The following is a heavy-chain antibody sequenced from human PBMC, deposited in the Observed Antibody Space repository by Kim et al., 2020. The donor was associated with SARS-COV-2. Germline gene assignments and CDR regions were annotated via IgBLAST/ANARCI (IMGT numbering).Heavy chain of an antibody. CDR3: ARLSPAAGDFDY. V-gene: IGHV4-39*01. Sequence: SETLSLTCTVSGGSISSSSYYWGWIRQPPGKGLEWIGSIYYSGSTYYNPSLKSRVTISVDTSKNQFSLKLSSVTAADTAVYYCARLSPAAGDFDYWGQGT. J-gene: IGHJ4*02. CDR1: GGSISSSSYY. D-gene: IGHD6-13*01. CDR2: IYYSGST.